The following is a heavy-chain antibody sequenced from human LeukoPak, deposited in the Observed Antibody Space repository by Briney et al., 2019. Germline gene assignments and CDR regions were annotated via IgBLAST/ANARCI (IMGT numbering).Heavy chain of an antibody. CDR2: IYYSGST. J-gene: IGHJ4*02. CDR1: GGSISSYY. V-gene: IGHV4-59*01. D-gene: IGHD6-13*01. CDR3: AARGAAAGKSDY. Sequence: PPETLSLTCTVSGGSISSYYWSWIRQPPGKGLEWIGYIYYSGSTNNNPSHKSRVTISVDTSKNQFSLKMSSVTAADTAVYYCAARGAAAGKSDYWGQGTLVTVSS.